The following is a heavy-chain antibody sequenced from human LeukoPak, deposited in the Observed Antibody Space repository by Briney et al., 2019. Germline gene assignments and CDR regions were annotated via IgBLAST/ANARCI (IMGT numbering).Heavy chain of an antibody. Sequence: GGSLRLSCVASGFPFSSYWMTWVRQAPGKGLEWVANIKQDGSKKSYVDSVKGRFTISRDNAKNSLYLQMNSLRAEDTAIYYCTRVGHIDEGIDYWGQGTLVTVSS. CDR2: IKQDGSKK. V-gene: IGHV3-7*04. J-gene: IGHJ4*02. D-gene: IGHD3-9*01. CDR3: TRVGHIDEGIDY. CDR1: GFPFSSYW.